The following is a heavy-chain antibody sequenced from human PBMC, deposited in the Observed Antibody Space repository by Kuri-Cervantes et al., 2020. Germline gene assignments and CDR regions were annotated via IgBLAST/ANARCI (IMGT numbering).Heavy chain of an antibody. D-gene: IGHD5-12*01. Sequence: GESLKISCAASGFTFSDYYMSWIRQAPGKGLEWVAVISYDGSNKYYADSVKGRFTISRDNSKNTLYLQMNSLRAEDTAVYYCAIDEVATKNAFDIWGQGTMVTVSS. CDR1: GFTFSDYY. CDR3: AIDEVATKNAFDI. V-gene: IGHV3-30*03. CDR2: ISYDGSNK. J-gene: IGHJ3*02.